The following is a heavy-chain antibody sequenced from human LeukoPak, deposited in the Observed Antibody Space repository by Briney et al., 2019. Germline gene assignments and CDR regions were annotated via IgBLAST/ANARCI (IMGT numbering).Heavy chain of an antibody. V-gene: IGHV4-30-4*01. CDR3: ARPHYYDSRIDP. Sequence: PSETLSLTCTVFGGSISSGDYYWSWIRQPPGKGLEWIAYMYYSGSTYYNPSLKSRVTMSADTSKNQLSLKLSSVTAADTAVYYCARPHYYDSRIDPWGQGILVTVSS. CDR2: MYYSGST. D-gene: IGHD3-22*01. J-gene: IGHJ5*02. CDR1: GGSISSGDYY.